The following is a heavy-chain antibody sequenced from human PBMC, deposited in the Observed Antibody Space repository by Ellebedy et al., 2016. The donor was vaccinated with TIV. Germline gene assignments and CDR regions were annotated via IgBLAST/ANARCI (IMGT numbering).Heavy chain of an antibody. CDR3: ARCSIWSGLDY. D-gene: IGHD3-3*01. CDR2: IYYSGST. J-gene: IGHJ4*02. V-gene: IGHV4-59*12. Sequence: MPGGSLRLSCTVSGGSISSYYWSWIRQPPGKGLEWIGYIYYSGSTNYNPSLKSRVTISVDTSKNQFSLKLSSVTAADTAVYYCARCSIWSGLDYWGQGTLVTVSS. CDR1: GGSISSYY.